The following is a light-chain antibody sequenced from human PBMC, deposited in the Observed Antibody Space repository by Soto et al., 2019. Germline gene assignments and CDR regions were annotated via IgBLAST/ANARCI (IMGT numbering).Light chain of an antibody. J-gene: IGKJ5*01. CDR1: QSLTNV. V-gene: IGKV3-15*01. CDR2: GIS. Sequence: DIVLTQSPATLSLSPGEGATLSCRASQSLTNVFLAWYQQHPGQPPRLLIYGISTRATGIPARFSGSGSGTEFSLTISSLQSEDFAVYYCQQYSKWPITFGQGTRLEIK. CDR3: QQYSKWPIT.